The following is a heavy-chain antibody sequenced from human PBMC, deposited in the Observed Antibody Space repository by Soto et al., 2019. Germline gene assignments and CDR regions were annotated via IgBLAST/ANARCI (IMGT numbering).Heavy chain of an antibody. CDR2: ISGSGGST. Sequence: GSLRLSCAASGFTFSSYAMSWVRQAPGKGLEWVSAISGSGGSTYYADSVKGRFTISRDNSKNTLYLQMNSLRAEDTAVYYCAKDRYYDILTGPFDDWGQGTLVTVSS. J-gene: IGHJ4*02. D-gene: IGHD3-9*01. V-gene: IGHV3-23*01. CDR1: GFTFSSYA. CDR3: AKDRYYDILTGPFDD.